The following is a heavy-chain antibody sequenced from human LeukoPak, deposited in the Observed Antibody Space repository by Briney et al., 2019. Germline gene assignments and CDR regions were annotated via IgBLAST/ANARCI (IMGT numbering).Heavy chain of an antibody. Sequence: SGPALVKPTQTLTLTCTFSGFSLSTTGMRVSWIRQPPGKALEWLARIDWDDDKFYSTSLRTRLTISKGTSGNQVVLTMTNMDPVDTATYYCARTYCSAGSCYFLFDYWGQGTLVTVSS. J-gene: IGHJ4*02. CDR1: GFSLSTTGMR. V-gene: IGHV2-70*04. D-gene: IGHD2-15*01. CDR3: ARTYCSAGSCYFLFDY. CDR2: IDWDDDK.